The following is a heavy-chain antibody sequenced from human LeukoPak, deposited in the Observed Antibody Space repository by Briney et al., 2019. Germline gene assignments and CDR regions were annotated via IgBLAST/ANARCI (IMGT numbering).Heavy chain of an antibody. J-gene: IGHJ4*02. D-gene: IGHD4-17*01. V-gene: IGHV1-24*01. CDR2: FDPEDGET. CDR3: ATAAAVTSVSDY. CDR1: GYTLTELS. Sequence: ASVKVSCKVSGYTLTELSMHWVRQAPGKGREGMGGFDPEDGETIYAQKFQGRVTMTEDTSTATAYMALSSLSSEDTAVYYCATAAAVTSVSDYWGQGTLVTVSS.